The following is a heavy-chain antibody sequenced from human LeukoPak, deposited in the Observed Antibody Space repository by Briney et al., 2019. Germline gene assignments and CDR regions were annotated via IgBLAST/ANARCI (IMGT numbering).Heavy chain of an antibody. J-gene: IGHJ4*02. CDR2: MNPNSGNT. D-gene: IGHD6-6*01. V-gene: IGHV1-8*01. Sequence: ASVTVSCKASGYTFTSYDINWVRQAAGQGLEWMGWMNPNSGNTGYAQKFQGRVTMTRATSITTAYMELTSLSSDDTAVYYCAREPSLHSSSSYNYWGQGTLVTVSS. CDR3: AREPSLHSSSSYNY. CDR1: GYTFTSYD.